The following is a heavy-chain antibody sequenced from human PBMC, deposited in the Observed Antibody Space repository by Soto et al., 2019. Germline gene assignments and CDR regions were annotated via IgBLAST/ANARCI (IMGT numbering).Heavy chain of an antibody. J-gene: IGHJ4*02. CDR1: GFTFSSYA. CDR2: ISGSGGST. CDR3: AKATRDFGDSRVDY. V-gene: IGHV3-23*01. Sequence: EVQLLESGGGLIQPGGSLRLSCAASGFTFSSYAMSWVRQAPGKGLEWVSTISGSGGSTYYADSVKGRFTISRDNSKNKLYLQMSSLRAEDTAVYYCAKATRDFGDSRVDYWGQGTLVTVSS. D-gene: IGHD4-17*01.